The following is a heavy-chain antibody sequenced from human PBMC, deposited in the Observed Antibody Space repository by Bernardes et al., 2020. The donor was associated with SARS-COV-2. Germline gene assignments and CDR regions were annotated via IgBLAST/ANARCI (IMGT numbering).Heavy chain of an antibody. D-gene: IGHD2-21*02. CDR1: GSSISSTNYY. CDR2: IYASGSS. CDR3: AGSSCGIDCYIGGLRSWDYGMDV. Sequence: SESLSLTCTVSGSSISSTNYYWGWLPQPPGKGLEWIGSIYASGSSYYNPSLQSRVSASVDTSKNQFSLRLSFVTAADTAVYYCAGSSCGIDCYIGGLRSWDYGMDVWGQGTTVTVSS. J-gene: IGHJ6*02. V-gene: IGHV4-39*01.